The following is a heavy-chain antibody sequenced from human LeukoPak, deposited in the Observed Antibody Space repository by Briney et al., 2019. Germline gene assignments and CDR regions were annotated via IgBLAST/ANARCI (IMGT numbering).Heavy chain of an antibody. J-gene: IGHJ5*02. CDR2: IKSDGNYT. Sequence: GGPLRLSCAASGFTFSSYWMHWVRQAPGKGLVWVSRIKSDGNYTSYADSVKGRFTISRDNAKNTLYLQMNSLRAEDTAVYYCSRDFGGAWGQGTLVTVSS. CDR1: GFTFSSYW. CDR3: SRDFGGA. D-gene: IGHD3-10*01. V-gene: IGHV3-74*01.